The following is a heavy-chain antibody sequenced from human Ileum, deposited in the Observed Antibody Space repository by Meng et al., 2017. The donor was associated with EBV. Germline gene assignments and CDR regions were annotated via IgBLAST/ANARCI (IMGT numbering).Heavy chain of an antibody. Sequence: LQRSVPVLWRPSGTSSITCAVSGGSISSSNWWSWVRQPPGKGLEWIGEIYHSGSTNYNPSLKSRVTMSVDKSKNQFSLNLSSVTAADTAVYYCARVGQWLPIDYWGQGTPVTVSS. CDR1: GGSISSSNW. V-gene: IGHV4-4*02. D-gene: IGHD6-19*01. CDR3: ARVGQWLPIDY. J-gene: IGHJ4*02. CDR2: IYHSGST.